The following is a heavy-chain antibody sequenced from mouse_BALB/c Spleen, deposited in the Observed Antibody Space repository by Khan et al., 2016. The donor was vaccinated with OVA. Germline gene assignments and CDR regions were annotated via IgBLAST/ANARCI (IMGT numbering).Heavy chain of an antibody. Sequence: EVQLQESGPGLVKPSQSLSLTCTVTGYSITSGYAWNWIRQFPGNKLEWMGYISYSGVTSYTPSLKSRISITRDTSKNQFFLQLNSVTTEDTATYYCERGNYYGYYLDYWGQGTTLTVSS. J-gene: IGHJ2*01. CDR2: ISYSGVT. D-gene: IGHD1-1*01. V-gene: IGHV3-2*02. CDR1: GYSITSGYA. CDR3: ERGNYYGYYLDY.